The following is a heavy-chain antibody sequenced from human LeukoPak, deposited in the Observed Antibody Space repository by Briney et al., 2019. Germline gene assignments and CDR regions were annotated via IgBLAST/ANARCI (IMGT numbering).Heavy chain of an antibody. V-gene: IGHV1-69*04. CDR2: IIPILGIA. J-gene: IGHJ5*02. CDR3: ARGIVVVPAAIMSWWFDP. CDR1: GGTFSSYA. Sequence: SVKVSCKASGGTFSSYAISWVRQAPGQGLEWMGRIIPILGIANYAQKFQGRVTITADKSTSTAYMELSSLRSEDTAVYYCARGIVVVPAAIMSWWFDPWGQGTLVTASS. D-gene: IGHD2-2*01.